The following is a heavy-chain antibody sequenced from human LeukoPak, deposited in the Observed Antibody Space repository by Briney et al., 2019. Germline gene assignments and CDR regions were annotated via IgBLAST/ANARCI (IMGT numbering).Heavy chain of an antibody. Sequence: PGGSLRLSCAASGFTFSDYYMSWIRPAPGEGLEWVSYISSSGSTIYYADSVKGRFTISRDNAKNSLYLQMNSLRAEDTAVYYCARDSLFATTSGGSDYWGQGTLVTVSS. CDR1: GFTFSDYY. CDR2: ISSSGSTI. J-gene: IGHJ4*02. CDR3: ARDSLFATTSGGSDY. V-gene: IGHV3-11*01. D-gene: IGHD3-16*01.